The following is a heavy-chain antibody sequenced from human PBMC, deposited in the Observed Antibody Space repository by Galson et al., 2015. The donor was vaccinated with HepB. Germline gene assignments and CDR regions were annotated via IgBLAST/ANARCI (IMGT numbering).Heavy chain of an antibody. V-gene: IGHV1-3*01. CDR3: ARGTAMPKGYRSSYYYYYMDV. J-gene: IGHJ6*03. D-gene: IGHD5-18*01. CDR1: GYTFTSYA. CDR2: INAGNGNT. Sequence: CKASGYTFTSYAMHWVRQAPGQRLEWMGWINAGNGNTKYSQRFQGRVTITRDTSASTAYMELSSLRSEDTAVYYCARGTAMPKGYRSSYYYYYMDVWGKGTTVTVSS.